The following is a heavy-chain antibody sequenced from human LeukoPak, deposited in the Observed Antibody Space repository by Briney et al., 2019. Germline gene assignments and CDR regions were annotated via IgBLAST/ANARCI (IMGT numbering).Heavy chain of an antibody. CDR3: ARVWPNYYGSGSYYEGLDY. D-gene: IGHD3-10*01. CDR1: GGTFSSYA. Sequence: SVKVSFKPSGGTFSSYAISWVRQAPGQGLEWMGRVIPILGIANYAQKFQGRVTITADKSTSTAYMELSSLRSEDTAVYYCARVWPNYYGSGSYYEGLDYWGQGTLVTVSS. CDR2: VIPILGIA. J-gene: IGHJ4*02. V-gene: IGHV1-69*04.